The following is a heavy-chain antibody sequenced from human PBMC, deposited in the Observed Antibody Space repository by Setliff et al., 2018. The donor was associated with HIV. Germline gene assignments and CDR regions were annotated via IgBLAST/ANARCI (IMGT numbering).Heavy chain of an antibody. Sequence: SETLSLTCAVSGASIIRSPYYWGWIRQSPGKGLEWIGNIYYSGSTHYNPSLKSRVTISVDTSQNHFSLRLNSVTAADTAQYYCARSPLHNRGWSHFDSWGQGILVT. J-gene: IGHJ4*02. D-gene: IGHD6-19*01. CDR1: GASIIRSPYY. CDR3: ARSPLHNRGWSHFDS. CDR2: IYYSGST. V-gene: IGHV4-39*01.